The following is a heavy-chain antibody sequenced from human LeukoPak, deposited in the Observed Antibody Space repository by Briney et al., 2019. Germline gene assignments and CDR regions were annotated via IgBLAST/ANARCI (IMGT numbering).Heavy chain of an antibody. CDR3: ARTMVANYYYNGMDV. Sequence: GGSLRLSCAASGFTVSSNYMSWVRQAPGKRLEWVSVNYSGGSTYYADSVKGRFTISRDNSKNTLYLQMNSLRAEDTAVYYCARTMVANYYYNGMDVWGQGTTVTVSS. D-gene: IGHD4/OR15-4a*01. V-gene: IGHV3-53*01. CDR1: GFTVSSNY. CDR2: NYSGGST. J-gene: IGHJ6*02.